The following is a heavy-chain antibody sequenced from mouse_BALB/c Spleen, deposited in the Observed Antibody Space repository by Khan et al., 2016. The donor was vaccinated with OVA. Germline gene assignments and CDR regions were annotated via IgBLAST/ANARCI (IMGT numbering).Heavy chain of an antibody. CDR1: GYIFTSYW. CDR2: IYPGTGST. V-gene: IGHV1S132*01. Sequence: QMQLEESVAEVVRPGASVKLSCKTSGYIFTSYWIQWVKQRSGQGLELISRIYPGTGSTYYNEKFKGKATLTADKSYSTAYMQLSSLKSEDSAVYVCARRAPYDAIDYGGQGTSVTVSA. J-gene: IGHJ4*01. CDR3: ARRAPYDAIDY. D-gene: IGHD3-3*01.